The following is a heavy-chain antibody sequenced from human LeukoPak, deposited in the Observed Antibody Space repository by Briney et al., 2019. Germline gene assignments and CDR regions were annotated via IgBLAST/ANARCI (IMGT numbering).Heavy chain of an antibody. CDR1: GGSFSGYY. CDR2: INHSGST. V-gene: IGHV4-34*01. D-gene: IGHD3-16*01. J-gene: IGHJ6*03. Sequence: SETLSLTCAVYGGSFSGYYWSWILQPPGKGLEWIGEINHSGSTNYNPSLKSRVTISVDTPKNQFSLKLSSVTAADTAVYYCARGRGEGVFYYYYMDVWGKGTTVTVSS. CDR3: ARGRGEGVFYYYYMDV.